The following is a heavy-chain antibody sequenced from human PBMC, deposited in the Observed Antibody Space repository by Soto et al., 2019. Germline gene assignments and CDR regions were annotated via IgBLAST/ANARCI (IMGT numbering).Heavy chain of an antibody. V-gene: IGHV1-69*13. D-gene: IGHD3-22*01. CDR1: GGTFSRYT. Sequence: SVKVSCKASGGTFSRYTITWVRQAPGQGLEWMGGITPMFGTPNYAQKFQGRVTITADESTSTAYMELSSLRSEDTAMYYCARDGTLYDSSAYYYLFWGQGTLVPVSS. CDR3: ARDGTLYDSSAYYYLF. J-gene: IGHJ4*02. CDR2: ITPMFGTP.